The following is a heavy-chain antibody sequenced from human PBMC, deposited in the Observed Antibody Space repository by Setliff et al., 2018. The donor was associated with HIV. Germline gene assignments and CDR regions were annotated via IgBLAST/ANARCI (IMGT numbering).Heavy chain of an antibody. CDR2: INPNSGDS. D-gene: IGHD3-10*01. CDR3: ARDYFPHSRRNFGSGDYFHF. Sequence: GASVKVSCKASGYTFIDYFIHWVRQAPGQGLEWMAYINPNSGDSKTAQKFQGRATVTRDTSIATAYMELSSLTSGDTAVYHCARDYFPHSRRNFGSGDYFHFWGQGSRVTVSS. CDR1: GYTFIDYF. J-gene: IGHJ4*02. V-gene: IGHV1-2*02.